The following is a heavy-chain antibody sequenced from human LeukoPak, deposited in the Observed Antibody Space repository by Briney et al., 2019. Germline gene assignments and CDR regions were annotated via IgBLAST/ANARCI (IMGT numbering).Heavy chain of an antibody. CDR3: AKDYGDVDY. CDR1: GLNLNTYW. V-gene: IGHV3-7*03. J-gene: IGHJ4*02. D-gene: IGHD4-17*01. Sequence: PGGSLRLSCAASGLNLNTYWMSWVRQAPGKGLEWVANILRDGSEKYYVDSVKGRFTISRDNAKNSLYLQMNSLRAEDTAVYYCAKDYGDVDYWGQGTLVTVSS. CDR2: ILRDGSEK.